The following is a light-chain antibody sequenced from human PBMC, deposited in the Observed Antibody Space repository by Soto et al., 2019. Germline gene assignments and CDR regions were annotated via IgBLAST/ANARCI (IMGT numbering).Light chain of an antibody. J-gene: IGKJ1*01. CDR2: GAS. V-gene: IGKV3-20*01. CDR3: QQYGSAPPWT. CDR1: QSVSSTY. Sequence: EIVLPQSPGPLSLSPGERSTLSCMAIQSVSSTYLAWYQHKPGQAPRLLFYGASSRATDIPDRFSGSGSGTDFTLTISRLEPEDFAVYYCQQYGSAPPWTFGQGTKVDI.